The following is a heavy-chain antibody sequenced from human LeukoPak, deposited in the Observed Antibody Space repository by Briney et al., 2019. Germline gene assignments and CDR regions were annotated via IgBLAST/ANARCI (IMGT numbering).Heavy chain of an antibody. V-gene: IGHV4-34*01. D-gene: IGHD3-16*02. CDR3: ARGRTTYDYVWGSYRPPDY. CDR1: GGSSSGYY. CDR2: INHRGST. J-gene: IGHJ4*02. Sequence: SETLSLTCAVYGGSSSGYYWNWIRQPPGKGLEWIGEINHRGSTNYNPSLKSRVTISLDTSKNQFSLKLNSVTAADTAVYYCARGRTTYDYVWGSYRPPDYWGQGTLVTVSS.